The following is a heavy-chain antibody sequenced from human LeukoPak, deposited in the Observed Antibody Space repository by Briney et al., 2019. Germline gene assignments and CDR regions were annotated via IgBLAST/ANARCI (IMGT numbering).Heavy chain of an antibody. CDR3: ARDLYDILTGVFGFDC. D-gene: IGHD3-9*01. CDR1: GFTFSSYA. CDR2: ISYDGSNK. J-gene: IGHJ4*02. Sequence: GGSLRLSCAASGFTFSSYAMHWVRQAPGKGLEWVAVISYDGSNKYYADSVKGRFTISRDNSKNTLHLQMNSLRAEDTAVYYCARDLYDILTGVFGFDCWGQGTLVTVSS. V-gene: IGHV3-30-3*01.